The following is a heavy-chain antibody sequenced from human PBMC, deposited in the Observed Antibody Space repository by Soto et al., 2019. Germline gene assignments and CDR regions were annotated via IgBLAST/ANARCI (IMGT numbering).Heavy chain of an antibody. Sequence: EVQLVESGGGLVKPGGSLRLSCAASGFTFGHVWISWVRQAPGKGLEWVGRIKSKTDGGTSDYAAPVKGRFTISRDDSQNTLKMQMNSLKAEGTAVYYCASGSSLGAPRWGQGALVTVSS. V-gene: IGHV3-15*01. CDR2: IKSKTDGGTS. CDR3: ASGSSLGAPR. CDR1: GFTFGHVW. D-gene: IGHD3-16*01. J-gene: IGHJ4*02.